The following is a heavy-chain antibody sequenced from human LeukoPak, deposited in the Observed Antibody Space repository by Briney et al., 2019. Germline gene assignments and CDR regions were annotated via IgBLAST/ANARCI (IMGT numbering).Heavy chain of an antibody. J-gene: IGHJ4*02. D-gene: IGHD4-11*01. CDR2: IRYDGSNK. CDR3: AKDLDYSTPYYFDY. Sequence: GGSLRLSCAASGFTFSSYGMHWVRQAPGKGLEWVAFIRYDGSNKYYADSVKGRFTNSRDNSKNTLYLQMNSLRAEDTAVYYCAKDLDYSTPYYFDYWGQGTLVTVSS. CDR1: GFTFSSYG. V-gene: IGHV3-30*02.